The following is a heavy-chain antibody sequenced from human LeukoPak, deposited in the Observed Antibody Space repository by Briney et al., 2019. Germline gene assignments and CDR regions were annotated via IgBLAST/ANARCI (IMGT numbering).Heavy chain of an antibody. CDR3: AGEDNSSGYRPFDI. D-gene: IGHD3-22*01. CDR1: GYTFSGYY. J-gene: IGHJ3*02. CDR2: INPNNGGT. V-gene: IGHV1-2*06. Sequence: GASVKVSCKASGYTFSGYYIHWVRQAPGQGLEWMGRINPNNGGTNYAQKFQGRVTMIRDMSMSTAYMELSRLRSDDTAVYYCAGEDNSSGYRPFDIWGQGTMVTVPS.